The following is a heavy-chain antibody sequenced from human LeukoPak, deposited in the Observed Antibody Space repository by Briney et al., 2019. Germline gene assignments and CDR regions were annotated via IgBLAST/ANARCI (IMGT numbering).Heavy chain of an antibody. CDR3: ARLPYSSGWTGAHYFDY. CDR2: ISAYNGNT. D-gene: IGHD6-19*01. Sequence: GASVKVSCKASGYTFTSYGISWVRQAPGQGLEWMGWISAYNGNTNYAQKLQGRVTMTTDTSTSTAYMELRSLRSDDTAVYYCARLPYSSGWTGAHYFDYWGQGTLVTVPS. V-gene: IGHV1-18*01. CDR1: GYTFTSYG. J-gene: IGHJ4*02.